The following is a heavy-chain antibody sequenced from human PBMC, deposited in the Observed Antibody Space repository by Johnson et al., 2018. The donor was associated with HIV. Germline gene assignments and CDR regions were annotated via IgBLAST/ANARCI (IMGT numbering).Heavy chain of an antibody. Sequence: VQLVESGGGLIQPGGSLRLSCAASGFTVSSNYMSWVRQAPGKGLEWVADISYDGRNKYYADSVKGRFTISRDNSKSTLYLQMNSLRAEDTAVYYCARVRSGRENVFDIWGQGTMVTVSS. J-gene: IGHJ3*02. CDR2: ISYDGRNK. CDR3: ARVRSGRENVFDI. CDR1: GFTVSSNY. V-gene: IGHV3-30*03. D-gene: IGHD1-26*01.